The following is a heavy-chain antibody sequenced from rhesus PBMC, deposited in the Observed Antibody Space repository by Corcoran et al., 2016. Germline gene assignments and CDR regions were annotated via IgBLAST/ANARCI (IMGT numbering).Heavy chain of an antibody. CDR1: GFTFSSYW. Sequence: EVQLVESGGGLAKPGGSLRLSCAASGFTFSSYWLNWVRQTPGRGLAGSSAINSGGSSTYYADSVKGRFTISRDNSKNTLSLQMNSLRAEDTAVYYCAKGIAGTTPYYYGLDSWGQGVVVTVAS. CDR3: AKGIAGTTPYYYGLDS. V-gene: IGHV3S42*01. D-gene: IGHD1-20*01. J-gene: IGHJ6*01. CDR2: INSGGSST.